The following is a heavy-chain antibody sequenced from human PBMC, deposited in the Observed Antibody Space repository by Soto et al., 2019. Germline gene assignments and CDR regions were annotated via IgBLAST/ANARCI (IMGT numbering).Heavy chain of an antibody. J-gene: IGHJ6*02. D-gene: IGHD3-3*01. V-gene: IGHV3-21*01. CDR3: ARAQDFWSGYDEDYGMDV. CDR2: ISSSSSYI. CDR1: GFTFSSYS. Sequence: PGGSLRLSCAASGFTFSSYSMNWVRQAPGKGLEWVSSISSSSSYIYYADSVKGRFTISRDNAKNSLYLQMNSLRAEDTAVYYCARAQDFWSGYDEDYGMDVWGQGTTVTVSS.